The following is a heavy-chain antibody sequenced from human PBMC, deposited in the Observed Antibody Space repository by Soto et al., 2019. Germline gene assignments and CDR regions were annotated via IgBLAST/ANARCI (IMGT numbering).Heavy chain of an antibody. J-gene: IGHJ6*02. Sequence: ASVKVSCKASGYTFTSYDINWVRQATGQGLEWIGWMNPNSGNTGYAQKFQGRVTMTRNTSISTAYMELSSLRSEDTAVYYCAREFSEWFGGSGYYYGMDVWGQGTTVTVYS. CDR1: GYTFTSYD. CDR3: AREFSEWFGGSGYYYGMDV. D-gene: IGHD3-10*01. CDR2: MNPNSGNT. V-gene: IGHV1-8*01.